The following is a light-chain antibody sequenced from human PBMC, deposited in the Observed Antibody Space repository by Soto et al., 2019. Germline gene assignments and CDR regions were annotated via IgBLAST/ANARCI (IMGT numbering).Light chain of an antibody. CDR2: IAS. J-gene: IGKJ4*01. V-gene: IGKV1-12*01. Sequence: DIQMTQSPSSVSASVGDRVNITCRASQDLTGWLTWYQQKPGKAPKVLIYIASRLQSGVPSRFSGRGSGTDYSLNLSNLQPEDFATYFWQQSKTFPLTFGGGTKVEMK. CDR1: QDLTGW. CDR3: QQSKTFPLT.